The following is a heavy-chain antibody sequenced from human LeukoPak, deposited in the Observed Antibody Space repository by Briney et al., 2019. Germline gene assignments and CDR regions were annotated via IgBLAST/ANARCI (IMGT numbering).Heavy chain of an antibody. CDR2: ISWNSGSI. J-gene: IGHJ4*02. CDR3: AKDREGDSSSFDY. Sequence: GGSLRLSCAASGFTFDDYAMHWVRQAPGKGLEWVSGISWNSGSIGYADSVKGRFTISRDNAKNSLYLQMHSLRAEDTALYYCAKDREGDSSSFDYWGQGTLVTVSS. CDR1: GFTFDDYA. D-gene: IGHD6-13*01. V-gene: IGHV3-9*01.